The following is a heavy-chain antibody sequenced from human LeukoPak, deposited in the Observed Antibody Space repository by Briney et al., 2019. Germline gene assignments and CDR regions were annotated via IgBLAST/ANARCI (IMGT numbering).Heavy chain of an antibody. D-gene: IGHD3-22*01. CDR1: GGSISSYY. J-gene: IGHJ4*02. Sequence: PSETLSLTCTVSGGSISSYYWSWIRQPPGKGLEWIGYIYYSGSTNYNPSLKSRVTISVDTSKNQFSLKLSSVTAADTAVYYCASTTLGVYYYDSSGYPNYLDYWGQGTLVTVSS. CDR3: ASTTLGVYYYDSSGYPNYLDY. V-gene: IGHV4-59*01. CDR2: IYYSGST.